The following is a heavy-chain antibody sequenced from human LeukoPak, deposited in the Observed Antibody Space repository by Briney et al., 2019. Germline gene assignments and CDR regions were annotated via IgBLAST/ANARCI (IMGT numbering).Heavy chain of an antibody. D-gene: IGHD2-21*02. CDR1: GSTFSNYY. CDR2: VNPSGGST. CDR3: ASWTGYCGGDCYSNDAFAS. Sequence: GASVKLCCKASGSTFSNYYMPWVRQAPGQGLEWMGIVNPSGGSTSYAQKFQGRVTMTRDTSTSTVYMELSSLRSEDTAVYYCASWTGYCGGDCYSNDAFASWGQGTMVTVSS. J-gene: IGHJ3*02. V-gene: IGHV1-46*01.